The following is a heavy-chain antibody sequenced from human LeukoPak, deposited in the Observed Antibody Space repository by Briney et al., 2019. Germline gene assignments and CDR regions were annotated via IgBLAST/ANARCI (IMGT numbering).Heavy chain of an antibody. CDR2: THYSGST. D-gene: IGHD6-19*01. CDR3: ASESVALAGIDY. J-gene: IGHJ4*02. V-gene: IGHV4-59*08. CDR1: GGSISDNY. Sequence: SETLSLTCTVSGGSISDNYWTWIRRPPGKGPEWIGYTHYSGSTNYNPSLKSRVTISVDTSKNQFSLKLSSVTAADTAVYYCASESVALAGIDYWGQGTLVTVSS.